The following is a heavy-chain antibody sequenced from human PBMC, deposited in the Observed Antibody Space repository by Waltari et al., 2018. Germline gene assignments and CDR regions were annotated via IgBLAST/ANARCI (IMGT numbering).Heavy chain of an antibody. CDR1: GASISSSFYY. CDR3: ARSMYSSSWYVGVFDY. D-gene: IGHD6-13*01. Sequence: QLQLQESGPGLVKPSETLSLTCTVSGASISSSFYYWGWIRQPPGKGLEWVGSIYYTGSTYYNPSLKSRVTISVDTSKNQFSLKVRSVIATDTAVYYCARSMYSSSWYVGVFDYWGQGTLVTVSS. J-gene: IGHJ4*02. V-gene: IGHV4-39*07. CDR2: IYYTGST.